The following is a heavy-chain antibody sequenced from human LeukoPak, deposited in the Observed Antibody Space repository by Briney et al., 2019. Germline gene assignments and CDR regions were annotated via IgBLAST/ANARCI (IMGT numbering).Heavy chain of an antibody. V-gene: IGHV4-4*02. J-gene: IGHJ4*02. Sequence: SGTLSLTCAVSGGSISSSSWWSWVRQPPGKGLEWIGEIYHSGSTNYNPSLKSRVTISVDKSKNQFSLKLSSVTAADTAVYYCAGQGDSSGYAIDYWGQGTLVTVSS. D-gene: IGHD3-22*01. CDR2: IYHSGST. CDR3: AGQGDSSGYAIDY. CDR1: GGSISSSSW.